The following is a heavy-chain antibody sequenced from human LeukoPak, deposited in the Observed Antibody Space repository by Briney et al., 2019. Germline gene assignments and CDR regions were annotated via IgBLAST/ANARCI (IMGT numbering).Heavy chain of an antibody. D-gene: IGHD2-15*01. J-gene: IGHJ4*02. Sequence: PGGSLRLSCAASAFTFSNAWRNWVRQAPGKGLEWVGRIKSKTDGGTTDYPATVNGRFIISRDDSKNTLYLQMNSLKTEDTAVYYCTTEERVSSGYCSGGSCYIDYWGQGTLVTVSS. CDR1: AFTFSNAW. CDR3: TTEERVSSGYCSGGSCYIDY. V-gene: IGHV3-15*01. CDR2: IKSKTDGGTT.